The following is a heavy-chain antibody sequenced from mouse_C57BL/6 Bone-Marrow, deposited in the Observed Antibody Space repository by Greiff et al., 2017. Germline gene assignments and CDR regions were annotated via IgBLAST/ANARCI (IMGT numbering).Heavy chain of an antibody. D-gene: IGHD1-1*01. CDR3: ASTTPDYYAMDY. CDR2: ISNGGGST. CDR1: GFTFSDYY. V-gene: IGHV5-12*01. J-gene: IGHJ4*01. Sequence: EVKLMESGGGLVQPGGSLKLSCAASGFTFSDYYMYWVRQTPEKRLEWVAYISNGGGSTYYPDTVKGRFTISRDNAKNTLYLQMSRLKSEDTAMYYCASTTPDYYAMDYWGQGTSVTVSS.